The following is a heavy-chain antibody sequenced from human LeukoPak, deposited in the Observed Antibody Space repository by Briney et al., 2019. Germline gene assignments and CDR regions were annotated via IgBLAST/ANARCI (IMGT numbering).Heavy chain of an antibody. D-gene: IGHD1-1*01. CDR1: GFTFSSFD. Sequence: PGGSLRLPCAASGFTFSSFDMHWVRQPTGQGLEWVSTIGTARDTYYPGSVEGRFTLSRDNAKNSLYLQMNSLTAGDTAVYYCARGPPRGKYYYMDVWGKGTTVTVSS. CDR3: ARGPPRGKYYYMDV. V-gene: IGHV3-13*01. CDR2: IGTARDT. J-gene: IGHJ6*03.